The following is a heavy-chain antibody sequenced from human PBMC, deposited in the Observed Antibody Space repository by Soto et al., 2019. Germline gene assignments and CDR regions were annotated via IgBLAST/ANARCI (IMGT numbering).Heavy chain of an antibody. Sequence: ASVKVSCKASGYTFTSYGISWVRQAPGQGLEWMGWISAYNGNTNYAQKLQGRVTMTTDTSTSTAYMELRSLRSDDTAVYYCARIYDFWTGISDDAFDIWGHGTMVTVSS. V-gene: IGHV1-18*01. CDR3: ARIYDFWTGISDDAFDI. CDR1: GYTFTSYG. D-gene: IGHD3-3*01. CDR2: ISAYNGNT. J-gene: IGHJ3*02.